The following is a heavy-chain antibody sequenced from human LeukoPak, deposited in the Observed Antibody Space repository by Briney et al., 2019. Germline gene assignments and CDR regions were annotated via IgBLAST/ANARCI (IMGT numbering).Heavy chain of an antibody. CDR2: IFYSGST. V-gene: IGHV4-39*07. J-gene: IGHJ5*02. CDR1: GGSISTSNYY. CDR3: ASSPGVVAASGYNWFDP. Sequence: SETLSLTCTVSGGSISTSNYYWGWIRQPPGKGLEWIGNIFYSGSTYYNPSLKSRVTISVDTSKNQFSLKLSSVTAADTAVYYCASSPGVVAASGYNWFDPWGQGTLVTVSS. D-gene: IGHD2-15*01.